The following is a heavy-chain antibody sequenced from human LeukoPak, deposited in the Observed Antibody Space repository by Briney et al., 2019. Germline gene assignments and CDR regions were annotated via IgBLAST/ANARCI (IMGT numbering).Heavy chain of an antibody. D-gene: IGHD6-19*01. J-gene: IGHJ4*02. V-gene: IGHV3-7*01. Sequence: GGSLRLSCAASGFTFSSYWMTWVRQAPGKGLEWVANIKQDGSEKYYVDSVKGRFTISRDNAKNSLCLQMNSLRVEDTAVYYCARRSSSGWWFDYWGQGTLVTVSS. CDR3: ARRSSSGWWFDY. CDR2: IKQDGSEK. CDR1: GFTFSSYW.